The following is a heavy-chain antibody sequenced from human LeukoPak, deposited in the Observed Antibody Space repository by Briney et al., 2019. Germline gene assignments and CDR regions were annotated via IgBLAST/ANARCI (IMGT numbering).Heavy chain of an antibody. CDR1: GFTFSNYG. CDR3: AKGGYTYAFGY. Sequence: GRSLSLSCAASGFTFSNYGMHWVRQAPGKGLEWVAVIWYDGSNKYYADSVKGRFTISRDNSQNTLYLQMNSLRAEDTAVYYCAKGGYTYAFGYWGQGILVTVSS. D-gene: IGHD5-18*01. V-gene: IGHV3-33*06. CDR2: IWYDGSNK. J-gene: IGHJ4*02.